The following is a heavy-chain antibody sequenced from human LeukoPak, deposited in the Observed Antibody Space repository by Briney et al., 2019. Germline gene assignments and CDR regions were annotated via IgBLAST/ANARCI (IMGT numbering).Heavy chain of an antibody. D-gene: IGHD5-12*01. Sequence: PSETLSLTCTVSGGSISSYYWSWIRQPPGKGLEWIGYIYYSGSTNYNPSLKSRVTISVDTSKNQFSLKLSSVTAADTAVYYCARGGRGSDAFDIWGQGTMVTVSS. CDR3: ARGGRGSDAFDI. CDR2: IYYSGST. CDR1: GGSISSYY. J-gene: IGHJ3*02. V-gene: IGHV4-59*01.